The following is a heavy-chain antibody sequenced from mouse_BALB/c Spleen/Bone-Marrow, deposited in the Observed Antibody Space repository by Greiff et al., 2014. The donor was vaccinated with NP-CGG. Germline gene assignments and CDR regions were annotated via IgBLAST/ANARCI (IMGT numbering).Heavy chain of an antibody. CDR2: TYPGSGNT. V-gene: IGHV1-84*02. CDR3: ANLGRYAMDY. D-gene: IGHD3-1*01. J-gene: IGHJ4*01. Sequence: QVHVKQSGPELVKPGASVKISCKASGYTFTDYYINWVKQKPGQGLEWFGWTYPGSGNTKYNEKFKGKATLTVDTSSSTAYMQLSSLTSEDTAVYFCANLGRYAMDYWGQGTSVTVSS. CDR1: GYTFTDYY.